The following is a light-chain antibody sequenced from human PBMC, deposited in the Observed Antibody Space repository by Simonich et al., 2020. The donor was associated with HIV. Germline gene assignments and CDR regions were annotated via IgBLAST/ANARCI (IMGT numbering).Light chain of an antibody. Sequence: DILMTQSPSSLPASVGDRVTITCRASQGIASDLAWYQQKPGKAPKLLIYRASTLQSGVPSRFSGSGAGTDFTLTISSLQPEDFATYYCQQANSFPYTFGQGTKLEIK. CDR1: QGIASD. J-gene: IGKJ2*01. CDR2: RAS. V-gene: IGKV1-12*01. CDR3: QQANSFPYT.